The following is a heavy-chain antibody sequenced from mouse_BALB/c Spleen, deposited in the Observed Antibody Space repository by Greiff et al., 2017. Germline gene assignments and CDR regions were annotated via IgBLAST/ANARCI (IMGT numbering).Heavy chain of an antibody. CDR3: ARSYYRYDGAMDY. CDR2: IWWDDDK. V-gene: IGHV8-8*01. CDR1: GFSLSTSGMG. J-gene: IGHJ4*01. Sequence: QVTLNVSGPGILQPSQTLSLTCSFSGFSLSTSGMGVGWIRQPSGKGLEWLAHIWWDDDKRYNPALKSRLTISKDTSSNQVFLKIASVYTADTATYYCARSYYRYDGAMDYWGQGTSVTVSS. D-gene: IGHD2-14*01.